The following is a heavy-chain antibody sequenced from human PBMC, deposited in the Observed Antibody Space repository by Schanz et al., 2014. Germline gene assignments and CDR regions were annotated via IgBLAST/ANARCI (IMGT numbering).Heavy chain of an antibody. CDR2: IIPVLAIA. J-gene: IGHJ4*02. V-gene: IGHV1-69*08. CDR3: ARDGVDAAAGGNY. D-gene: IGHD6-13*01. Sequence: VQLEQSGAEVKKPGSSVKVSCKASGGTFSSDTFSWIRQAPGQGLEWMGRIIPVLAIANYAQNFQGRVTMTRDTSTSTVYMELSSLRSEDTAVYYCARDGVDAAAGGNYWGQGTLVTVSS. CDR1: GGTFSSDT.